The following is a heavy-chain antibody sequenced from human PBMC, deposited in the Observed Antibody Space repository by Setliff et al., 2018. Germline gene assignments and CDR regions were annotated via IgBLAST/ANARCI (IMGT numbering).Heavy chain of an antibody. CDR2: ISHSGST. J-gene: IGHJ4*02. Sequence: SETLSLTCTVSGYSISSGHYWGWIRQPPGKGLEWIGSISHSGSTYYNPSLRSRVTISLDTSKNQFSPKLTSVTAADTAVYYCAGGRRYDYGWDFDYWGKGTLVTVSS. CDR3: AGGRRYDYGWDFDY. D-gene: IGHD4-17*01. CDR1: GYSISSGHY. V-gene: IGHV4-38-2*02.